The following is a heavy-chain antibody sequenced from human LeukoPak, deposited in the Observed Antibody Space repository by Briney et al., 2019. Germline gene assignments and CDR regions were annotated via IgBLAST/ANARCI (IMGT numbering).Heavy chain of an antibody. J-gene: IGHJ4*02. CDR2: INAGNGNT. Sequence: ASVKVSCKASGYTFTSYAMHWVRQAPGQRLEWMGWINAGNGNTKYSQKFQGRVTITRDTSASTAYMELSSLRSEDTAVYYCARDGRDGYNEYYFDYWGQGTLVTVSS. CDR1: GYTFTSYA. D-gene: IGHD5-24*01. CDR3: ARDGRDGYNEYYFDY. V-gene: IGHV1-3*01.